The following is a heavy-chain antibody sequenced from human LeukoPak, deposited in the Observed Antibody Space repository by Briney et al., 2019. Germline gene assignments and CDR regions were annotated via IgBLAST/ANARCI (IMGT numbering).Heavy chain of an antibody. D-gene: IGHD2-2*01. V-gene: IGHV4-39*01. J-gene: IGHJ5*02. CDR2: IYYSGST. CDR1: GGSISSSSYY. Sequence: SETLSLTCTVSGGSISSSSYYWGWIRQPPGKGLEWIGNIYYSGSTYYNPSLESRVTISVDTSKNQFSLKLSSVTAADTAVYYCARSKAHLSTSWYGTWFDPWGQGTLVTVSS. CDR3: ARSKAHLSTSWYGTWFDP.